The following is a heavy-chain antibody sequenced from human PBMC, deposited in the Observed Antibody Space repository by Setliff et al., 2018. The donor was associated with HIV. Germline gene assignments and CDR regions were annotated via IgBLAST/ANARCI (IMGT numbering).Heavy chain of an antibody. CDR2: MNSDGSTT. D-gene: IGHD3-9*01. CDR1: GFSFSSYW. V-gene: IGHV3-74*01. CDR3: ATNFLYDILTGYFPYQFDE. J-gene: IGHJ4*02. Sequence: GGSLRLSCAASGFSFSSYWMHWVRQAPGKGLVWVSRMNSDGSTTTYADSVKGRFTISRDNAKDSMFLQMNSLRGEDTAVYYCATNFLYDILTGYFPYQFDEWGQGTLVTVSS.